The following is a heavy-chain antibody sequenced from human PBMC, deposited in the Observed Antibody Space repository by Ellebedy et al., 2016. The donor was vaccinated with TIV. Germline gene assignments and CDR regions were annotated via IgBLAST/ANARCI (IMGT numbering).Heavy chain of an antibody. CDR1: GYSFTNYG. J-gene: IGHJ4*02. D-gene: IGHD4-17*01. CDR3: ARGGFTVTTPFDY. Sequence: ASVKVSCXASGYSFTNYGINWVRQAPGQGLEWMGWISVHKGNTNHAQKLQGRVTVTTDTSTSTAYMELRSLRSDDTAIYFCARGGFTVTTPFDYWGQGTLVAVST. V-gene: IGHV1-18*01. CDR2: ISVHKGNT.